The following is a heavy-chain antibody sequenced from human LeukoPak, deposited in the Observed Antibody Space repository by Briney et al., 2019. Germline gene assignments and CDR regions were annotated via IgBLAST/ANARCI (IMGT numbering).Heavy chain of an antibody. V-gene: IGHV3-30*02. CDR2: IRYDGSNK. Sequence: GGSLRLSCAASGFTFSSYGMHWVRQAPGKGLEWVAFIRYDGSNKYYADSVKGRFTISRDNSKTTLYLQMNSLRAEDTAVYYCARDFSSSGSYSRIDSWGQGTLVTVSS. J-gene: IGHJ5*01. CDR3: ARDFSSSGSYSRIDS. D-gene: IGHD3-10*01. CDR1: GFTFSSYG.